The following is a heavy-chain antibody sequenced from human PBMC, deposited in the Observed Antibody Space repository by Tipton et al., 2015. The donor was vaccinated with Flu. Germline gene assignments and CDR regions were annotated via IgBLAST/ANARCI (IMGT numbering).Heavy chain of an antibody. CDR1: GGSISSYTYY. D-gene: IGHD3-9*01. Sequence: TLSLTCTVSGGSISSYTYYWGWFRQSPGTGLEWIGSIYYSGTTYYNPSLKSRVTMSIDTSKSQFSLKVTSVTAADTAVYYCAKEGSYNILTNYYNKGVDPWGQGTLVSVSS. CDR3: AKEGSYNILTNYYNKGVDP. V-gene: IGHV4-39*07. CDR2: IYYSGTT. J-gene: IGHJ5*02.